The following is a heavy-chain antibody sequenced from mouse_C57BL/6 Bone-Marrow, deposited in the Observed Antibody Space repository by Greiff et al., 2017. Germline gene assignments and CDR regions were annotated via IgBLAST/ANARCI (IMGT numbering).Heavy chain of an antibody. V-gene: IGHV5-4*01. CDR1: GFTFSSYA. CDR2: ISDGGSYT. Sequence: EVKLVESGGGLVKPGGSLKLSCAASGFTFSSYAMSWVRQTPEKRLEWVATISDGGSYTYYPDNVKGRFTISRDNAKNNLYLQMSHLKSEDTAMYYCAREPITTWGQGTLVTVSA. CDR3: AREPITT. J-gene: IGHJ3*02. D-gene: IGHD1-1*01.